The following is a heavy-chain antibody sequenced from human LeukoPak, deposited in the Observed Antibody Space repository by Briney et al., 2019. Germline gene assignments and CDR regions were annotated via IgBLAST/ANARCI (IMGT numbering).Heavy chain of an antibody. CDR3: ARTLSEYSSSSLGY. J-gene: IGHJ4*02. Sequence: SETLSLTCTVSGGSISSYYWSWIRQPPGKGLEWIGYIYYSGSTNYNPSLKSRVTISVDASKNQFSLKLSSVTAADTAVYYCARTLSEYSSSSLGYWGQGTLVTVSS. D-gene: IGHD6-6*01. V-gene: IGHV4-59*01. CDR2: IYYSGST. CDR1: GGSISSYY.